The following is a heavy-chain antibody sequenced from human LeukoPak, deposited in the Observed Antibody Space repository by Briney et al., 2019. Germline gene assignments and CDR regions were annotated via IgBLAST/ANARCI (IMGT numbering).Heavy chain of an antibody. CDR3: ARAGDYVWGSYWIGRVDY. Sequence: GGSLRLSCAASGFTFSDYYMSWIRQAPGKGLEWVSDISSSGSTIYYADSVKGRFTISRDNAKNSLYLQMNSLRAEDTAVYYCARAGDYVWGSYWIGRVDYWGQGTLVTVSS. CDR2: ISSSGSTI. CDR1: GFTFSDYY. D-gene: IGHD3-16*01. V-gene: IGHV3-11*04. J-gene: IGHJ4*02.